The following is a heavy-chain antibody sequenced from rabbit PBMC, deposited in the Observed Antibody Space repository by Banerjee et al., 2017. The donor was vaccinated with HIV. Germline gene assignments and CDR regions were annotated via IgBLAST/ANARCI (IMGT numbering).Heavy chain of an antibody. CDR1: GIDFSSYYY. CDR2: IYTGSGST. V-gene: IGHV1S40*01. CDR3: ARYYGSGWGDL. Sequence: QSLEESGGDLVKPEGSLTLTCKASGIDFSSYYYMCWVRQAPGKGLEWIGCIYTGSGSTYYASWAKGRFTISKTSSTTVTLQMTSLTAADTATYFCARYYGSGWGDLWGQGTLVTVS. D-gene: IGHD4-1*01. J-gene: IGHJ4*01.